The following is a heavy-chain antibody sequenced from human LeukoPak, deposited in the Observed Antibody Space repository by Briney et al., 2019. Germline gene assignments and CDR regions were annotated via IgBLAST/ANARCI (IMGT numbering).Heavy chain of an antibody. CDR1: GFTFDDYG. V-gene: IGHV3-20*04. Sequence: PGGSLRLSCAASGFTFDDYGMSRVRQAPGKGLEWVSGINWNGGSTCYADSVKGRFTISRDNAKNSLYLQMNSLRAEDTALYYCARDLRHPDAFDIWGQGTMVTVSS. CDR2: INWNGGST. CDR3: ARDLRHPDAFDI. J-gene: IGHJ3*02. D-gene: IGHD6-25*01.